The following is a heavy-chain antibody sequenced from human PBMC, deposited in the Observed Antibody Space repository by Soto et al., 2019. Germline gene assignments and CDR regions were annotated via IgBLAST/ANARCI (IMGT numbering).Heavy chain of an antibody. CDR1: CAALNSGNYY. CDR3: ARLRIATNNYKWFDP. D-gene: IGHD2-21*01. CDR2: IYVTGAV. V-gene: IGHV4-31*03. J-gene: IGHJ5*02. Sequence: SETLSLTCSVSCAALNSGNYYWSWIRQVPGKGLEWIGHIYVTGAVDYNPSLRDRITISQDTSERQFSLNLRLVTAADTAVYYCARLRIATNNYKWFDPWGQGTLVTVSS.